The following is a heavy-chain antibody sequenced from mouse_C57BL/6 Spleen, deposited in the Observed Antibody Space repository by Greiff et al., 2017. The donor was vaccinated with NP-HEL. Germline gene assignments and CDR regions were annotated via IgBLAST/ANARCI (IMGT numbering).Heavy chain of an antibody. CDR2: INPSSGYT. J-gene: IGHJ4*01. CDR3: AEYGYDGGYYAMDY. V-gene: IGHV1-4*01. Sequence: VQLQQSGAELARPGASVKMSCKASGYTFTSYTMHWVKQRPGQGLEWIGYINPSSGYTKYNQKFKDKATLTADKSSSTAYMQLSSLTSEDSVVYYCAEYGYDGGYYAMDYWGQGTSVTVSS. CDR1: GYTFTSYT. D-gene: IGHD2-2*01.